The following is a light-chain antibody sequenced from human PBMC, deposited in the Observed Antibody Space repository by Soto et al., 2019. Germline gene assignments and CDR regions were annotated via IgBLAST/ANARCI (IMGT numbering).Light chain of an antibody. CDR2: GAS. V-gene: IGKV3-20*01. J-gene: IGKJ1*01. Sequence: EIALTQSPGTLSLSPLERSTLSVVASQSVSSSYLAWYQQKPGQAPRLLIYGASSRATGIPDRFSGSGSGTDFTLTISRLEPEDFAVYYCQQYGSSGTFGQGTKVDIK. CDR1: QSVSSSY. CDR3: QQYGSSGT.